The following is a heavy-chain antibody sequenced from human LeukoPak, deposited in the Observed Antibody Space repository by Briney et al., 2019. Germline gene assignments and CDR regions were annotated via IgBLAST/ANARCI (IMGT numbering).Heavy chain of an antibody. CDR2: IYYSGGT. D-gene: IGHD1-14*01. CDR1: GDSVSSYY. CDR3: ARGNFPEAYYYYGMDV. Sequence: SETLSLTCTVSGDSVSSYYWSWTRQPPGKGLEWIGYIYYSGGTNYNPSLKSRVTISVDTSKNQFSLKLSSVTAADTAVYYCARGNFPEAYYYYGMDVWGQGTTVTVSS. J-gene: IGHJ6*02. V-gene: IGHV4-59*02.